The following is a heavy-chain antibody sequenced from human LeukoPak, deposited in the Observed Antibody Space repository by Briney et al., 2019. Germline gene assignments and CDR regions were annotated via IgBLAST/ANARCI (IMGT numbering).Heavy chain of an antibody. D-gene: IGHD6-19*01. V-gene: IGHV3-64D*06. CDR2: ISSNGCST. CDR3: VKGSGSGWYGS. Sequence: GGSLRLSCSASGFTFSSCSMHWVRQAPGKGLEYVSAISSNGCSTYYADSVKGRFTISRDNSKNTLYLQMSSLRAEDTTVYYCVKGSGSGWYGSWGQGTLVTVSS. J-gene: IGHJ5*02. CDR1: GFTFSSCS.